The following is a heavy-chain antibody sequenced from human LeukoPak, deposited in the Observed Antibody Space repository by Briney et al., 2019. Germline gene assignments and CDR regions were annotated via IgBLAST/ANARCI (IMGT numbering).Heavy chain of an antibody. J-gene: IGHJ6*04. D-gene: IGHD3-10*02. V-gene: IGHV3-48*03. CDR2: ISSSGSTI. Sequence: GGSLSLFCAASGFTFSSYEMNWVRQAAGKGLEWVSYISSSGSTIYYADSVKGRFTISRDNAKNSLYLQMNSLRAEDTAVYYCAELGITMIGGVGGKGTTLTIPS. CDR3: AELGITMIGGV. CDR1: GFTFSSYE.